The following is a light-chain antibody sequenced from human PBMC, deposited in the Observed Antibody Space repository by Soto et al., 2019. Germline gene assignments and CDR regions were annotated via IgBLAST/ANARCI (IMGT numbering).Light chain of an antibody. J-gene: IGKJ1*01. CDR1: QSVLYSSNNKNY. CDR3: QQYYSTPWT. CDR2: WAS. V-gene: IGKV4-1*01. Sequence: DIVMTQSPDSLAVSLGERATINCKSSQSVLYSSNNKNYLAWYQQKPGQPPKLLIYWASTRKSGVPDRFSGRGSGTDFTLTISSLQAEDVAVYYCQQYYSTPWTIGHGTKVEIK.